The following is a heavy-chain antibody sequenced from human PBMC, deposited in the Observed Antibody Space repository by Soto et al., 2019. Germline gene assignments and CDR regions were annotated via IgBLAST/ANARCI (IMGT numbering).Heavy chain of an antibody. D-gene: IGHD3-9*01. CDR3: ARTVGSGLRYIHWPHPYHYYGMDV. CDR1: GYTFTSYY. J-gene: IGHJ6*02. V-gene: IGHV1-46*01. CDR2: INPSGGST. Sequence: AAVKVSCEASGYTFTSYYMHWVRQAPGQGLEWMGIINPSGGSTSYAQKFQGRVTMTRDTSTSTVYMELSSLRSEDTAVYYCARTVGSGLRYIHWPHPYHYYGMDVRG.